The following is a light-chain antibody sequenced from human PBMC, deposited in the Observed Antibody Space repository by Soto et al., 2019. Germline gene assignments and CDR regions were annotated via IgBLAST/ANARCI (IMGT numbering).Light chain of an antibody. V-gene: IGKV3-15*01. CDR2: DAS. CDR3: QHYNYWPYT. J-gene: IGKJ2*01. Sequence: IVLTQSPATLSLSPGERATLSCRASQSVSSNLAWYQRKPGQAPRLLIYDASTRATGVPARFSGSGSGTDFTLTISSLQSEDFAVYYCQHYNYWPYTFGQGTKVDIK. CDR1: QSVSSN.